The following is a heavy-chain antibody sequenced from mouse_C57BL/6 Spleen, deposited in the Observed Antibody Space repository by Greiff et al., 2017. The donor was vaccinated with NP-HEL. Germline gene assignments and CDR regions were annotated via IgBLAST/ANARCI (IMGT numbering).Heavy chain of an antibody. CDR1: FSPFTIYF. Sequence: QPKQPGAALVIPFSSFPLSFPSSFSPFTIYFIHFFNHIPLQGLEWIGEFDPSDSYTNYNQKFKGKSTLTVDKSSSTAYMQLSSLTSEDSAVYYCARRGERGPAMDYWGQGTSVTVSS. J-gene: IGHJ4*01. CDR3: ARRGERGPAMDY. CDR2: FDPSDSYT. V-gene: IGHV1-69*01. D-gene: IGHD3-3*01.